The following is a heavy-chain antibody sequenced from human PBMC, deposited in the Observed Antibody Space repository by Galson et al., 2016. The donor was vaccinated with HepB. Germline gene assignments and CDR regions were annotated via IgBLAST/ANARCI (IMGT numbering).Heavy chain of an antibody. CDR3: ARESWVGYTNSDANWFDP. CDR2: IVHSGTT. CDR1: GDSISSSNW. Sequence: SETLSLTCAVSGDSISSSNWWSWVRQPPGKGLEWIGEIVHSGTTNYNPSFKSRVTISVDKSKNQFSLNLTSVTAADTAVYYCARESWVGYTNSDANWFDPWGQGTLVTVSS. D-gene: IGHD4-11*01. J-gene: IGHJ5*02. V-gene: IGHV4-4*02.